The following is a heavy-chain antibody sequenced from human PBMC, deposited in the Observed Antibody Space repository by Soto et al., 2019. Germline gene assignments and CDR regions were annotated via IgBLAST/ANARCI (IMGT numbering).Heavy chain of an antibody. Sequence: GGSLRLSYEASGFNFGDYYMSWVRQAPGKGLEWVSFVSSTGSYTKYSDSVGGRFTVSRDNGKNSLHLQLNSLRVEDTAVYYCARLRVGVNWYFDLWGRGTLVTVSS. CDR1: GFNFGDYY. J-gene: IGHJ2*01. CDR3: ARLRVGVNWYFDL. D-gene: IGHD1-26*01. CDR2: VSSTGSYT. V-gene: IGHV3-11*06.